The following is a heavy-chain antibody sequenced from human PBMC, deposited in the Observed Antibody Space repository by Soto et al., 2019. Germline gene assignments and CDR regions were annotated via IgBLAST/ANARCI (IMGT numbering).Heavy chain of an antibody. D-gene: IGHD3-3*01. CDR2: IIPIFGTA. V-gene: IGHV1-69*13. J-gene: IGHJ5*02. CDR1: GGTFSSYA. CDR3: ARSGRFLEWHAGFDP. Sequence: SVKFSCKASGGTFSSYAISWVRQAPGRGLEWMGGIIPIFGTANYAQKFQGRVTITADESTSTAYMELSSRRSEDTAVYYCARSGRFLEWHAGFDPWGQGTLVTVSS.